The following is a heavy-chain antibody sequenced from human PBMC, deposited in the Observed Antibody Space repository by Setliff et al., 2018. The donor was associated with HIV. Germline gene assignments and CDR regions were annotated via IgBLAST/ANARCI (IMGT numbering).Heavy chain of an antibody. J-gene: IGHJ6*02. D-gene: IGHD2-21*02. Sequence: SLRLSCVASRFTFSNYGMHWVRQAPGKGLEWVALIWNDGSTKFYGDSVKGRFNISSDNSKNTLYLQMDTMKSEDTAVYYCARNWATAQHYYYGMDIWGQGTTVTVSS. CDR2: IWNDGSTK. V-gene: IGHV3-33*01. CDR3: ARNWATAQHYYYGMDI. CDR1: RFTFSNYG.